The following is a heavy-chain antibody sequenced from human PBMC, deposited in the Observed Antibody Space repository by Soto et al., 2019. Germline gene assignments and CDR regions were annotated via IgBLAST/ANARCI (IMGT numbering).Heavy chain of an antibody. D-gene: IGHD3-10*01. V-gene: IGHV3-15*01. J-gene: IGHJ4*02. CDR1: GFTFSNAW. Sequence: EVQLVESGGGLVKPGGSLRLSCAASGFTFSNAWMSWVRQAPGKGLEWVGRIKSKTDGRTTDYAAPVKGRFTISRDDSKNTLYLQMNSLKTEDTAVYYCTTTDGSGGWGQGTLVTVSS. CDR2: IKSKTDGRTT. CDR3: TTTDGSGG.